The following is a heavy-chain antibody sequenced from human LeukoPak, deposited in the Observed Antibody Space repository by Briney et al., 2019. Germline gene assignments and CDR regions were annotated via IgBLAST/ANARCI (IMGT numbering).Heavy chain of an antibody. Sequence: PSETLSLTCAVYGGSFNGYYWSWIRQPPGKGLEWIGEIIHSGRTTYNPSSKGRVTISVDTSKNQFSLKLSSVTAADTAVYYCARESYYDFWSGYYKGYYFDYWGQGTLVTVSS. D-gene: IGHD3-3*01. CDR2: IIHSGRT. CDR3: ARESYYDFWSGYYKGYYFDY. V-gene: IGHV4-34*12. J-gene: IGHJ4*02. CDR1: GGSFNGYY.